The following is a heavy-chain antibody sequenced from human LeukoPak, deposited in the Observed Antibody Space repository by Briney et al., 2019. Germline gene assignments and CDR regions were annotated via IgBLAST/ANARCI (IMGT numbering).Heavy chain of an antibody. Sequence: ASVEVSCKASGGTFSSYAISWVRQAPGQGLEWMGGIIPIFGTANYAQKFQGRVTITADESTSTAYMKLSSLRSEDTAVYYCARDIVVVPAAIPRSWFDPWGQGTLVTVSS. CDR1: GGTFSSYA. CDR2: IIPIFGTA. D-gene: IGHD2-2*01. CDR3: ARDIVVVPAAIPRSWFDP. V-gene: IGHV1-69*13. J-gene: IGHJ5*02.